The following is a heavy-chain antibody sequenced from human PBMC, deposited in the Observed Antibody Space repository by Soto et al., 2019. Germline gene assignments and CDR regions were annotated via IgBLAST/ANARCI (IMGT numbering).Heavy chain of an antibody. Sequence: SETLSLTCTVSGGSITSSYWSWIRRPPGKGLEWIAYIYDTGISGYTPSTSYNPSLKSRVTMSVATSKSQFSLKLTSVTAADTAVYYCARGEDAFFYYGLDVWGQGITVTVSS. J-gene: IGHJ6*02. CDR2: IYDTGISGYTPST. CDR1: GGSITSSY. CDR3: ARGEDAFFYYGLDV. V-gene: IGHV4-59*01.